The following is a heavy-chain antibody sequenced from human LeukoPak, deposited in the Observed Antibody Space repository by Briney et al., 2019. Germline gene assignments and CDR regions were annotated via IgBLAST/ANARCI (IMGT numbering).Heavy chain of an antibody. V-gene: IGHV4-39*01. J-gene: IGHJ4*02. CDR2: IYYSGST. D-gene: IGHD5-12*01. CDR1: GGSISSSSYY. CDR3: ARGSGYGGYGPGYYFDY. Sequence: SETLSLTCIVSGGSISSSSYYWGWIRQPPGKGLEWIGSIYYSGSTYYNPSLKSRVTISVDTSKNQFSLKLSSVTAADTAVYYCARGSGYGGYGPGYYFDYWGQGTLVTVSS.